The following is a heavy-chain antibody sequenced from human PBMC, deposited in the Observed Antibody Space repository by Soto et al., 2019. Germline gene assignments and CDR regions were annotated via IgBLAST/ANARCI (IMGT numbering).Heavy chain of an antibody. V-gene: IGHV3-74*01. CDR2: INSDGSST. D-gene: IGHD3-22*01. J-gene: IGHJ4*01. CDR3: ARINYYDSSGYYSFDY. Sequence: GGSLRLSCAASGFTFSSYWMHWVRQAPGKGLVWVSRINSDGSSTSYADSVKGRFTISRDNAKNTMYLQMNSLRAEDTAVYYCARINYYDSSGYYSFDYWGQEPWSPSPQ. CDR1: GFTFSSYW.